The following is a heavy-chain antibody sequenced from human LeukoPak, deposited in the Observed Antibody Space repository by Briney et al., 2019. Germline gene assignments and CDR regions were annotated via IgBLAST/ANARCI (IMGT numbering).Heavy chain of an antibody. V-gene: IGHV3-53*01. CDR3: ARVMVGDTERSFDY. CDR2: IYSGGST. J-gene: IGHJ4*02. D-gene: IGHD1-26*01. Sequence: GGSLRLSCAASGFTVSTNYMSWVRQAPGKGLEWVSVIYSGGSTYYADSVKGRFTISRDSSKNTLYLQMNSLRAEDTAVYFCARVMVGDTERSFDYWGQGTLVTVSS. CDR1: GFTVSTNY.